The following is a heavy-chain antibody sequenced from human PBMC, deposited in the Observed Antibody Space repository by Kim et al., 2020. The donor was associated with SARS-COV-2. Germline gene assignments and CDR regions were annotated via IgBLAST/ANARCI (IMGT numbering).Heavy chain of an antibody. J-gene: IGHJ3*02. Sequence: ADSVKGRLTISRDNSKDTLYLQMNSLRAEDTAVYYCAKDTVAGTHDAFDSWGQGTMVTVSS. D-gene: IGHD6-19*01. CDR3: AKDTVAGTHDAFDS. V-gene: IGHV3-30*02.